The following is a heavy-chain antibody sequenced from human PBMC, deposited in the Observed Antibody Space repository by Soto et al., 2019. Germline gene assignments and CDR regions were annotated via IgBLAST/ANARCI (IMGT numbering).Heavy chain of an antibody. CDR3: ARGDSGYENFDY. CDR2: IYYSGST. J-gene: IGHJ4*02. CDR1: GGSISSSSYY. D-gene: IGHD5-12*01. Sequence: TSETLSLTCTVSGGSISSSSYYWGWIRQPPGKGLEWIGSIYYSGSTYYNPSLKSRVTISVDTSKNQFSLKLSSVTAADTAVYYCARGDSGYENFDYWGQGTLVTVSS. V-gene: IGHV4-39*01.